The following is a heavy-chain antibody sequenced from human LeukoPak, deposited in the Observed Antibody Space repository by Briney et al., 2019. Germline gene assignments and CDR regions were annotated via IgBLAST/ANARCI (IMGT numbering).Heavy chain of an antibody. CDR2: ISGSGGST. J-gene: IGHJ4*02. V-gene: IGHV3-23*01. CDR1: GFTFSSYA. CDR3: AKFSMYYYDSSGAPFQY. D-gene: IGHD3-22*01. Sequence: GGSLRLSCAASGFTFSSYAMSWVRQAPGKGLEWVSAISGSGGSTYYADSVKGRFTISRDNSKNTLYLQMNSLRAEDTAVYYCAKFSMYYYDSSGAPFQYWGQGTLVTVSS.